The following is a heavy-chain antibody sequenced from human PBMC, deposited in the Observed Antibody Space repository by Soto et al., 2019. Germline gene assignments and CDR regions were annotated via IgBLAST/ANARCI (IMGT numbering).Heavy chain of an antibody. J-gene: IGHJ4*02. D-gene: IGHD1-1*01. V-gene: IGHV3-23*01. CDR1: GFTFINYA. CDR2: ISDTGGDS. Sequence: LRLSCEASGFTFINYAMIWVRQSPGKGLEWVSSISDTGGDSYYADSMDGRFTVSRDNSKNTLYLQINSLRAEDTAIYYCVRDLYRSATMPCLDHWGQGALVTVSS. CDR3: VRDLYRSATMPCLDH.